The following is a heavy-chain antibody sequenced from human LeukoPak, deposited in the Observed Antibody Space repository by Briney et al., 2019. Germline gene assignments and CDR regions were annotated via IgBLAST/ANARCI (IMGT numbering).Heavy chain of an antibody. Sequence: SETLSLTCTVSGGSISSYYWSWIRQPPGKGLEWIGYIYYSGSTNYNPSLKSRVTISVDTSKNQFSLKLRSVTAADTAVYYCARISSLASVLMDYWGQGTLVTVSS. J-gene: IGHJ4*02. CDR1: GGSISSYY. CDR3: ARISSLASVLMDY. V-gene: IGHV4-59*01. D-gene: IGHD4-23*01. CDR2: IYYSGST.